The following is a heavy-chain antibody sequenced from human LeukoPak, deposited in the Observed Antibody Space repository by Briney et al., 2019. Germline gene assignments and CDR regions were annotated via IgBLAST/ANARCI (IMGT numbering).Heavy chain of an antibody. CDR1: GYSFTAYG. CDR2: ISGHTGTA. D-gene: IGHD3-10*01. Sequence: ASVKVSCKASGYSFTAYGMGWLRQAPGQGLEWMGWISGHTGTAIYAQNLQGRVTLTADTFTSTVYMEMRSLRSDDTAVYYCARGGSGDHQEQLGPPGYYHYMDVWGTGTTVTVS. V-gene: IGHV1-18*01. J-gene: IGHJ6*03. CDR3: ARGGSGDHQEQLGPPGYYHYMDV.